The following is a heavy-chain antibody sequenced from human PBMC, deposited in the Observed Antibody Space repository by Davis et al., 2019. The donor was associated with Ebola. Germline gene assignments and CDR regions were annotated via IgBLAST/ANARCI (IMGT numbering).Heavy chain of an antibody. V-gene: IGHV1-8*01. D-gene: IGHD4-11*01. J-gene: IGHJ6*02. Sequence: ASVKVSCKASGYTFTSYDINWVRQATGQGLEWMGWMNPNSGNTDYAQKLQGRVTMTTDTSTSTAYMELRSLRSDDTAVYYCARDTTISNYPYYYYGMDVWGQGTTVTVSS. CDR3: ARDTTISNYPYYYYGMDV. CDR2: MNPNSGNT. CDR1: GYTFTSYD.